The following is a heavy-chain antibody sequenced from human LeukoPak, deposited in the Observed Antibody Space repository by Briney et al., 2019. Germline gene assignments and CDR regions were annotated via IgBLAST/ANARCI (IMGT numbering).Heavy chain of an antibody. V-gene: IGHV4-34*01. J-gene: IGHJ4*02. CDR1: GGSFSGYY. CDR3: ARGGDFWSRQFDY. D-gene: IGHD3-3*01. Sequence: PSETLSVTCAVYGGSFSGYYWSWIRQPPGKGLEWIGEINHSGSTNYNPSLKSRVTISVDTSKNQFSLKLSSVTAADTAVYYCARGGDFWSRQFDYWGQGTLVTVSS. CDR2: INHSGST.